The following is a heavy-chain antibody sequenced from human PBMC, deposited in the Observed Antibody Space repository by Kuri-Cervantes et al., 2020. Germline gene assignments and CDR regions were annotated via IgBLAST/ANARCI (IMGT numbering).Heavy chain of an antibody. V-gene: IGHV3-7*01. CDR1: GFTFGIYW. CDR3: ARDPVRGGDYDH. D-gene: IGHD3-10*01. CDR2: IKTDGSTQ. J-gene: IGHJ4*02. Sequence: GESLKISCAASGFTFGIYWMAWLRQAPGKGLEWVANIKTDGSTQYYVDSVKGRFTISRDNAQNSLYLQMNSLRVEDTAVYYCARDPVRGGDYDHWGQGTLVTVSS.